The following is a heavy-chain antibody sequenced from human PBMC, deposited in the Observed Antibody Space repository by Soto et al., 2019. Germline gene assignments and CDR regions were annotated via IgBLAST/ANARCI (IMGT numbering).Heavy chain of an antibody. CDR3: ASGHSNDPYYYYGMDV. Sequence: PGGSLRLSCAASGFTFSSYWMHWVRQAPGKGLVWVSRINSDGSSTSYADSVKGRFTISRDNAKNTLYLQMNSLRAEDTAVYYCASGHSNDPYYYYGMDVWGQGTTVTVSS. CDR1: GFTFSSYW. V-gene: IGHV3-74*01. D-gene: IGHD1-1*01. J-gene: IGHJ6*02. CDR2: INSDGSST.